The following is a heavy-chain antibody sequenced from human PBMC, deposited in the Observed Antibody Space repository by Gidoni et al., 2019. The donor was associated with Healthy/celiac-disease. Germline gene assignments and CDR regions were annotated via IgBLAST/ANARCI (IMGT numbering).Heavy chain of an antibody. D-gene: IGHD1-26*01. CDR1: GGSISSSSYY. J-gene: IGHJ1*01. CDR2: IDYSGST. Sequence: QLQLQESGPGLVKPSETLYLTCTVSGGSISSSSYYWGWIRQPPGKGLEWSWSIDYSGSTYYNPSLKSRVTISVDTSKNQFSLKLSSVTAADTAVYYAVGATDAEYFQHWGQGTLVTVSS. CDR3: VGATDAEYFQH. V-gene: IGHV4-39*07.